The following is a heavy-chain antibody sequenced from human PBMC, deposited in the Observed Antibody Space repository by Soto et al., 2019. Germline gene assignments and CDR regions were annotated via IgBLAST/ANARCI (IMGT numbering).Heavy chain of an antibody. V-gene: IGHV1-18*01. CDR2: ISAYNGNT. Sequence: ASVKVSCKASGYTFTSYGISWVRQAPGQGLEWMGWISAYNGNTNYAQKLQGRVTMTTDTSTSTAYMELRSLRSDDTAVYYCARDKRIAADGPFEHWGQGTLVNVSS. CDR3: ARDKRIAADGPFEH. CDR1: GYTFTSYG. D-gene: IGHD6-13*01. J-gene: IGHJ4*02.